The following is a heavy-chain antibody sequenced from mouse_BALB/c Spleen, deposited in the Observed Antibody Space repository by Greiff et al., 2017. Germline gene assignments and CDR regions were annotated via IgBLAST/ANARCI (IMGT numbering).Heavy chain of an antibody. CDR1: GYTFTDYV. CDR3: ARPNGNSYAMDY. V-gene: IGHV1-77*01. CDR2: IYPGSGST. D-gene: IGHD2-1*01. J-gene: IGHJ4*01. Sequence: VQLVESEPELVKPGASVKMSCKASGYTFTDYVISWVKQRTGQGLEWIGEIYPGSGSTYYNEKFKGKATLTADKSSNTAYMQLSSRTSEDSAVYFCARPNGNSYAMDYWGQGTSVTVSS.